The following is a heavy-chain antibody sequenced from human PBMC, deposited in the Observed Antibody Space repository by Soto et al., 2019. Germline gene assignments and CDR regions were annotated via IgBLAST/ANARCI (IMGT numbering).Heavy chain of an antibody. CDR1: GGSVSSGAYY. V-gene: IGHV4-61*03. J-gene: IGHJ5*02. CDR3: ERWRDGYGDQSWFDP. D-gene: IGHD5-12*01. Sequence: VQLQESGPGLVKPSETLSLTCTVSGGSVSSGAYYWSWIRQPPGKGLEWIGFIYYNGSSYYSPSLKSLITLLVDTSKNHLSLKLISVTAADTAVYYCERWRDGYGDQSWFDPWGQGILVIVSS. CDR2: IYYNGSS.